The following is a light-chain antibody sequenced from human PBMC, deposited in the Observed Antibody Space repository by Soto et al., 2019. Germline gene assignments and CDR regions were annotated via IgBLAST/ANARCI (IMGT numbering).Light chain of an antibody. CDR3: QQRSNWPPT. V-gene: IGKV3-11*01. Sequence: LLTQSPATLSLSPGERATLSCRASQSVSSYLAWYQQKPGQAPRLLIYDASNRATGIPARFSGSGSGTDFTLTISSLEPEDFAVYYCQQRSNWPPTFGQGTKVDIK. J-gene: IGKJ1*01. CDR1: QSVSSY. CDR2: DAS.